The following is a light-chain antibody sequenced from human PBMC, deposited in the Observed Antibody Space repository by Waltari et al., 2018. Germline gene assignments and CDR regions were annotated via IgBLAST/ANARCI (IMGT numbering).Light chain of an antibody. Sequence: QSALTQPASVSGSPGQSITISCTGTSSDVGGYNYVSWYQQHPGKAPKLMMYDVSKRPSGISNRFSGSKSGNMASLTISGLQAEDEADYYCSSFTSSSTFVFGTGTKVTVL. CDR1: SSDVGGYNY. J-gene: IGLJ1*01. V-gene: IGLV2-14*01. CDR2: DVS. CDR3: SSFTSSSTFV.